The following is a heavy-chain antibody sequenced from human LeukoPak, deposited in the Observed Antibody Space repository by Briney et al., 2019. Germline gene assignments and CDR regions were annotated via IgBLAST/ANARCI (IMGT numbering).Heavy chain of an antibody. D-gene: IGHD6-13*01. V-gene: IGHV4-59*01. CDR1: GGSISSYY. J-gene: IGHJ4*02. Sequence: SETLSLTYTVAGGSISSYYWSWIRQPPGNGMEWIGYIYYSGSTNYNPSLKSRVTISVDTSKNQFSLKLSSVTAADTAVYYCARGMYSSSWFFDYWGQGTLVTVSS. CDR2: IYYSGST. CDR3: ARGMYSSSWFFDY.